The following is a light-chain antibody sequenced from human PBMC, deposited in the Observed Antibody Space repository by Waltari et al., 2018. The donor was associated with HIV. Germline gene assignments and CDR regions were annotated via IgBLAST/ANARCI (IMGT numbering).Light chain of an antibody. CDR1: SSDIGNYY. CDR2: EVS. Sequence: QPASVSGSPGQSISISCTGTSSDIGNYYVSWYQHHPGKAPKVIIYEVSNRPSGVSNRFSGSKSGNTASLTISGLLPEDEAYYFCSSYISSATPEFGGGTRLTVL. V-gene: IGLV2-14*01. J-gene: IGLJ3*02. CDR3: SSYISSATPE.